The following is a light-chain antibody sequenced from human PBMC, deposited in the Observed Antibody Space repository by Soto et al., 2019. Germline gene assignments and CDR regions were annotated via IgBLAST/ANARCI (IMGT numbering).Light chain of an antibody. CDR2: GAS. CDR1: QSIQSD. CDR3: QQYNNWAWT. Sequence: EIMMTQSPATLSVSPGERAALSCRASQSIQSDLAWSQQKPGQGPRLLIYGASTRATGIPVRFSGSGSGTAITLTIGRLQTEDFALEFCQQYNNWAWTIGQGTKVEIK. V-gene: IGKV3-15*01. J-gene: IGKJ1*01.